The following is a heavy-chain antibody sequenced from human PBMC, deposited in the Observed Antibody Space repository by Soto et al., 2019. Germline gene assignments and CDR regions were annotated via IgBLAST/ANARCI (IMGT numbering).Heavy chain of an antibody. CDR1: GFTFSSYA. V-gene: IGHV3-23*01. D-gene: IGHD2-2*01. J-gene: IGHJ4*02. CDR2: ISGSGGST. Sequence: GESLKISCAASGFTFSSYAMSWVRQAPGKGLEWVSAISGSGGSTYYADSVKGRFTISRDNSKNTLYLQMNSLRAEDTAVYYCAKDPDVRVPAAMVDYWGQGTLVTVSS. CDR3: AKDPDVRVPAAMVDY.